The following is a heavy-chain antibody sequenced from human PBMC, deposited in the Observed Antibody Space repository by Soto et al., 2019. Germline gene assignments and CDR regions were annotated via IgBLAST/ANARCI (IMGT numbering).Heavy chain of an antibody. CDR2: IFYSGST. Sequence: QVQLQESGPGLVKPSQTLSLICTVSGGSISSDNSYWSWIRQHPGKGLEWIGYIFYSGSTYYNPSLRSRVTLSVDTSKNHFSLKVKSVTAADTAVYYCARDHRVVAAAEVHYYGMDVWGQGTTVTVSS. D-gene: IGHD6-13*01. CDR1: GGSISSDNSY. CDR3: ARDHRVVAAAEVHYYGMDV. J-gene: IGHJ6*02. V-gene: IGHV4-31*03.